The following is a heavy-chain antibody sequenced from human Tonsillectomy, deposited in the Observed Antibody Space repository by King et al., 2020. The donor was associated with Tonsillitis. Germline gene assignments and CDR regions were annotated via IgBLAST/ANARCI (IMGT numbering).Heavy chain of an antibody. Sequence: VQLVESGAEVKKTGASVKVSCKASEYSFTKYYMYWVRQAPGQGLEWMGVINPSDGRTTYAQKFQGRVTMTRDTSTSTVYMELNSLRSEDTAVYYCASGYFYDSGAEAWFDPWGQGTLVTVSS. CDR1: EYSFTKYY. D-gene: IGHD3-22*01. J-gene: IGHJ5*02. CDR2: INPSDGRT. CDR3: ASGYFYDSGAEAWFDP. V-gene: IGHV1-46*03.